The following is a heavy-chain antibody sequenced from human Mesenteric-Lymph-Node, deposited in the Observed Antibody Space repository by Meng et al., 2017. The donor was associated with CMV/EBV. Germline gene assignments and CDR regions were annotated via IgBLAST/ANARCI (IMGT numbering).Heavy chain of an antibody. D-gene: IGHD2-2*01. V-gene: IGHV1-2*02. CDR3: ARERYQLLHYYYYGMDV. Sequence: ASVKVSCKASGYTFTGYYMHWVRQAPGQGLEWMGWINPNSGGTNYAQKFQGRVTMTRDTSISTAYMELSRLRSDDTAVYYCARERYQLLHYYYYGMDVWGQGTTVTVSS. CDR1: GYTFTGYY. CDR2: INPNSGGT. J-gene: IGHJ6*02.